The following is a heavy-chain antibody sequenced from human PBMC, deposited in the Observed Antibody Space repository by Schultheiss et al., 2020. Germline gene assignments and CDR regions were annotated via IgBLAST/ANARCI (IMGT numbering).Heavy chain of an antibody. Sequence: GGSLRLSCAASGFTFSSYAMSWVRQAPGKGLEWVSAISGSGGRIYYADSVKGRVTISRDNSKNTLFLQMNTLRAEDTAVYFCARGGPTVTNFDYWGQGTLVTVSS. J-gene: IGHJ4*02. CDR3: ARGGPTVTNFDY. V-gene: IGHV3-23*01. D-gene: IGHD4-17*01. CDR1: GFTFSSYA. CDR2: ISGSGGRI.